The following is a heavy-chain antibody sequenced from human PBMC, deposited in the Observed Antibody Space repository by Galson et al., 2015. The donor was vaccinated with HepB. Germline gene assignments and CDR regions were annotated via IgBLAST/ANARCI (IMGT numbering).Heavy chain of an antibody. Sequence: SLRLSCAASGFTFSSYWMSWVRQAPGKGLEWMANIKQDGSEKYYVDSVKGRFTISRDNAKNSLYLQMNSLRAEDTAVYYCARDRGATLPNFDYWGQGTLVTVSS. CDR2: IKQDGSEK. D-gene: IGHD1-26*01. J-gene: IGHJ4*02. CDR1: GFTFSSYW. V-gene: IGHV3-7*03. CDR3: ARDRGATLPNFDY.